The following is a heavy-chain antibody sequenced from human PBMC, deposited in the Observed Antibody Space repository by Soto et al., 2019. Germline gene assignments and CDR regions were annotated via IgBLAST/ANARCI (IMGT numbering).Heavy chain of an antibody. V-gene: IGHV1-18*01. J-gene: IGHJ5*02. CDR1: GGTFSSYA. CDR3: ARVTMVRGSLGWFDP. CDR2: ISAYNGNT. D-gene: IGHD3-10*01. Sequence: ASVKVSCKASGGTFSSYAISWVRQAPGQGLEWMGWISAYNGNTNYAQKLQGRVTMTTDTSTSTAYMELRSLRSDDTAVYYCARVTMVRGSLGWFDPWGQGTLVTVSS.